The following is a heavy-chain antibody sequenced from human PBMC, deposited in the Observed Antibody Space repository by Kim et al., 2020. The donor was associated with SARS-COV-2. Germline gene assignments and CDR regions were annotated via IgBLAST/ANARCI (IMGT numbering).Heavy chain of an antibody. D-gene: IGHD3-10*02. J-gene: IGHJ6*02. V-gene: IGHV4-34*01. CDR1: GGSFSGYY. Sequence: SETLSLTCAVYGGSFSGYYWSWIRQPPGKGLEWIGEINHSGSTNYNPSLKSRVTISVDTSKNQFSLKLSSVTAADTAVYYCARGIFGESRHYYYYYGMDVWGQGTTVTVSS. CDR3: ARGIFGESRHYYYYYGMDV. CDR2: INHSGST.